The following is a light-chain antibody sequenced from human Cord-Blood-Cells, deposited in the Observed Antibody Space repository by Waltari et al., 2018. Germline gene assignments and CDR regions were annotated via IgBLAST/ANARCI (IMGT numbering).Light chain of an antibody. CDR1: SSDVGGYNY. V-gene: IGLV2-14*01. Sequence: QSALTQPASVSGSPGQSITISCTGTSSDVGGYNYVSWYQQHPGKAPKLMIYDVSKRPSGVSTRFSGSKSGNTASLTISGLQAEDEADYYCSSYTGSSTFVFGGGTKLTVL. CDR3: SSYTGSSTFV. CDR2: DVS. J-gene: IGLJ3*02.